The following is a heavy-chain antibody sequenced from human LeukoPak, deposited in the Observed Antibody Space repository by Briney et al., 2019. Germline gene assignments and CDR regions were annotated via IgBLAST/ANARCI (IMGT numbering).Heavy chain of an antibody. CDR1: GFTLSDYY. J-gene: IGHJ4*02. Sequence: PGGSLRLSCAASGFTLSDYYMSWIRQAPGKGLEWVSYISSSGSTIYYADSVKGRFTISRDNAKNSLYLQMNSLRAEDTAVYYCARQEYSYGQYYFDYWGQGTLVTVSS. CDR2: ISSSGSTI. CDR3: ARQEYSYGQYYFDY. D-gene: IGHD5-18*01. V-gene: IGHV3-11*01.